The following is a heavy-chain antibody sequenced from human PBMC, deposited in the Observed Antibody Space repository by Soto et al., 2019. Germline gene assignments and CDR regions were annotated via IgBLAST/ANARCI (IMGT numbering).Heavy chain of an antibody. D-gene: IGHD2-2*01. CDR3: ARDKPQKYCSSTSCLHSDAFDI. CDR2: IYSGGST. V-gene: IGHV3-53*04. Sequence: GGSLRLSCAASGFTVSSNYMSWVRQAPGKGLEWVSVIYSGGSTYYADSVKGRFTISRHNSKNTLYLQMNSLRAEDTAVYYCARDKPQKYCSSTSCLHSDAFDIWGQGTMVTVSS. J-gene: IGHJ3*02. CDR1: GFTVSSNY.